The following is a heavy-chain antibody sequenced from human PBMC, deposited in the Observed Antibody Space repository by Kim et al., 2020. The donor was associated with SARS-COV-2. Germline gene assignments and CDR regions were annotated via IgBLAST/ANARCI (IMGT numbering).Heavy chain of an antibody. CDR1: GGTFSSYA. J-gene: IGHJ6*02. D-gene: IGHD2-15*01. CDR3: ARSSYGGSGPYYYYGMDV. CDR2: IIPIFGTA. Sequence: SVKVSCKASGGTFSSYAISWVRQAPGQGLEWMGGIIPIFGTANYAQKFQGRVTITADESTSTAYMELSSLRSEDTAVYYCARSSYGGSGPYYYYGMDVWGQGTTVTVSS. V-gene: IGHV1-69*13.